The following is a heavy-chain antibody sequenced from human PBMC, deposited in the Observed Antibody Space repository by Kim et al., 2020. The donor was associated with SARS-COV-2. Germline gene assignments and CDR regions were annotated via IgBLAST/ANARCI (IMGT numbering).Heavy chain of an antibody. CDR3: ARDLVRRGGLDV. J-gene: IGHJ6*02. D-gene: IGHD6-13*01. CDR2: IRSSSSYI. CDR1: GFTFSSYS. Sequence: GSLRLSCAASGFTFSSYSMTWVRQAPGKGLEWVSSIRSSSSYIYYADSVKGRFTISRDNAKNSLYLHMNSLRAEDTAVYYCARDLVRRGGLDVWGQGTTVTVS. V-gene: IGHV3-21*01.